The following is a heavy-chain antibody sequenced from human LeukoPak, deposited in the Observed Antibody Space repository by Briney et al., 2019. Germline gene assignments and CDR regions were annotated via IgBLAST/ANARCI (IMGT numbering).Heavy chain of an antibody. CDR2: IYTSGST. J-gene: IGHJ4*02. CDR3: ARGGGYSSGWKTNFDY. Sequence: KSSETLSLTCTVSGGSISSYYWSWIRQPAGKGLEWIGRIYTSGSTNYNPSLKSRVTMSVDTSKNQFSLKLSSVTAADTAVYYCARGGGYSSGWKTNFDYWGQGTLVTVSS. CDR1: GGSISSYY. D-gene: IGHD6-19*01. V-gene: IGHV4-4*07.